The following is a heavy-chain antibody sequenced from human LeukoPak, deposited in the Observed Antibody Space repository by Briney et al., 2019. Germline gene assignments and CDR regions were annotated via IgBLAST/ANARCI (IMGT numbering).Heavy chain of an antibody. CDR3: ARYCGYSDY. D-gene: IGHD5-12*01. V-gene: IGHV3-49*04. Sequence: GGSLRLSCTASGFTFADHAMSWVRQAPGKGREWVGFICSNTGNGVTTEYAAAVPGIFTISRVDSKSISYLEMNSLKPQDTAFYYCARYCGYSDYWGQGALVTVSS. J-gene: IGHJ4*02. CDR1: GFTFADHA. CDR2: ICSNTGNGVTT.